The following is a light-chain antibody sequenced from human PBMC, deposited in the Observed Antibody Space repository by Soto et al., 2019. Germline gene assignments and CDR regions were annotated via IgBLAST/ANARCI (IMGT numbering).Light chain of an antibody. CDR1: QSVTNSF. Sequence: IVLAQSPGTLSLSPGERATLSCRASQSVTNSFLAWYQQKPGQAPRLLIYGASRRATGIPDRFTGSGSGTDFTLTISRLEPEDFAVYYCQQYVSSSWAFGQGTKVDIK. V-gene: IGKV3-20*01. CDR2: GAS. CDR3: QQYVSSSWA. J-gene: IGKJ1*01.